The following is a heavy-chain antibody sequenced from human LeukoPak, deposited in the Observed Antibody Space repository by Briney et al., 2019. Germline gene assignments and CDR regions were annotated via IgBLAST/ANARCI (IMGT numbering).Heavy chain of an antibody. V-gene: IGHV3-30-3*01. CDR1: GFTFSSYA. J-gene: IGHJ4*02. CDR2: ISYDGSNK. CDR3: LLTAVTELDY. Sequence: GGSLRLSCAASGFTFSSYAMHWVRQAPGRGLEWVAVISYDGSNKYYADSVKGRFTISRDNSKNTLYLQMNSLRAEDTAVYYCLLTAVTELDYWGQGTLVTVSS. D-gene: IGHD6-19*01.